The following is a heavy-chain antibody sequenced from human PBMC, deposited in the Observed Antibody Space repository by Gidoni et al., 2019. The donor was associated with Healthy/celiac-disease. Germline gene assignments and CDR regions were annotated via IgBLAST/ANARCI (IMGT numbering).Heavy chain of an antibody. CDR2: INAGNGNT. Sequence: QVHLIQSGAEVKKPVASVKCSFKASGYTFTSYAMHWVRQAPGQRLEWMGWINAGNGNTKYSQKFKSRVTMTRDTSVSTAYMELSSLRSEDTAVYYCARGKGIAAAAWFDPWGQGTLVTVSS. CDR3: ARGKGIAAAAWFDP. J-gene: IGHJ5*02. D-gene: IGHD6-13*01. V-gene: IGHV1-3*01. CDR1: GYTFTSYA.